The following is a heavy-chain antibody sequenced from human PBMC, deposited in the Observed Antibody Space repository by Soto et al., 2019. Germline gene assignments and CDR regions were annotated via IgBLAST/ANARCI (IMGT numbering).Heavy chain of an antibody. J-gene: IGHJ4*02. D-gene: IGHD3-22*01. CDR3: AGLPRPHTPQPGYFVDY. V-gene: IGHV4-34*01. Sequence: SETLSLTCAVYGGSFSGYYWSWIRQPPGKGLEWIGEINHSGSTNYNPSLKSRVTISVDTSKNQFSLKLSSVTAADTAVYYCAGLPRPHTPQPGYFVDYWGQGTLVTVSS. CDR1: GGSFSGYY. CDR2: INHSGST.